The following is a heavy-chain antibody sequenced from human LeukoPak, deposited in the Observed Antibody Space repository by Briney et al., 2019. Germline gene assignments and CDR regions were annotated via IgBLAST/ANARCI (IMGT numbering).Heavy chain of an antibody. Sequence: PGGSLRLSCAVSGLKFSDHYMSWIRQAPGKGLEWVSLISGGSGNIYYVDSVKGRFTISRDNSKNTLYVQMTSLRAEDTAIYYCAKGSDYYGSVTSKKTDWGQGTLVTVSS. CDR3: AKGSDYYGSVTSKKTD. J-gene: IGHJ4*02. D-gene: IGHD3-10*01. V-gene: IGHV3-23*01. CDR2: ISGGSGNI. CDR1: GLKFSDHY.